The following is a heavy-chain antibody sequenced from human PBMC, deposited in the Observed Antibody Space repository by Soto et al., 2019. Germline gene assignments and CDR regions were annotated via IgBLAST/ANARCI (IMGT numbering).Heavy chain of an antibody. J-gene: IGHJ3*02. Sequence: EVQLVESGGDLVQPGGSLRLSCAASGFTFSGHWMHWVRQVPGKGLGWVLRLNTDGGGSGYADSVKGRFTISRDNAKNTHNLQMTGLSAEDTVVYYRAREARYGSRTSCYRRAFDTWGQGTTVTVSS. CDR2: LNTDGGGS. CDR1: GFTFSGHW. D-gene: IGHD2-2*01. V-gene: IGHV3-74*01. CDR3: AREARYGSRTSCYRRAFDT.